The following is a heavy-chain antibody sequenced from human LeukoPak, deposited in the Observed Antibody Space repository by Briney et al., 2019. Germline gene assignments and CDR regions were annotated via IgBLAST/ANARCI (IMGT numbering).Heavy chain of an antibody. J-gene: IGHJ6*03. CDR2: MNPNSGNT. D-gene: IGHD5-18*01. Sequence: ASVKVSCKASGYTFTGYYMHWVRQATGQGLEWMGWMNPNSGNTGYAQKFQGRVTITRNTSISTAYMELSSLRSEDTAVYYCARRSGSYGLAAPGKYHYYMDVWGKGTTVTVSS. CDR1: GYTFTGYY. V-gene: IGHV1-8*03. CDR3: ARRSGSYGLAAPGKYHYYMDV.